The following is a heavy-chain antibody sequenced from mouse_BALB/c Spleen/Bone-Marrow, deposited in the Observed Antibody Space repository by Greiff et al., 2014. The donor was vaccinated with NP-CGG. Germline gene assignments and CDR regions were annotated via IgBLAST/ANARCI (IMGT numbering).Heavy chain of an antibody. J-gene: IGHJ4*01. CDR3: TNGYDYYAMDY. Sequence: EVQRVESGTVLARPGASVKMSCKASGYSFTSYWVHWVKQRPGQGLEWIGAIYPGNSDTSYNQKFKGKAKLTAVTSASTAYMELSSLTNEDSAVYYCTNGYDYYAMDYWGQGTSVTVSS. CDR2: IYPGNSDT. CDR1: GYSFTSYW. V-gene: IGHV1-5*01. D-gene: IGHD2-2*01.